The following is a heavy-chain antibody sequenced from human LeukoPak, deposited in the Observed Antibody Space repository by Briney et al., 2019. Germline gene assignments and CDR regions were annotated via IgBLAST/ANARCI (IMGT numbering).Heavy chain of an antibody. V-gene: IGHV3-49*03. CDR1: GFTFDDYA. Sequence: GGSLRLSCSASGFTFDDYAVSWFRQAPGKGLEWVGFIRSKAFGGTPEYAASVRGRFTISRDDSKSIAYLQMNSLKTEDTAVYYCTRNTVTVHFDYWSQGTLVTVSS. CDR3: TRNTVTVHFDY. J-gene: IGHJ4*02. D-gene: IGHD4-17*01. CDR2: IRSKAFGGTP.